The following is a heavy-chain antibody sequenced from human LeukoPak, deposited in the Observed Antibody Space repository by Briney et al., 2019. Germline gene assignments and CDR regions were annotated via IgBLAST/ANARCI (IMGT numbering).Heavy chain of an antibody. V-gene: IGHV1-2*02. CDR3: ARAGGSSWRNWFDP. CDR1: GYTFTGYY. Sequence: ASVKVSCKASGYTFTGYYMHWVRQAPGQGLEWMGWINPNSGGTNYAQKFQGRVTMTRDTSISTAYMELSRLRSDDTAVNYCARAGGSSWRNWFDPWGQGTLVTVSS. D-gene: IGHD6-13*01. J-gene: IGHJ5*02. CDR2: INPNSGGT.